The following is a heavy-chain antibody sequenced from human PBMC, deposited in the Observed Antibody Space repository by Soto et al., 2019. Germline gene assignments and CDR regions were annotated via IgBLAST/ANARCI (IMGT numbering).Heavy chain of an antibody. J-gene: IGHJ4*02. D-gene: IGHD2-8*01. CDR2: ISYDGSNK. CDR1: GFTFSSYG. V-gene: IGHV3-30*18. Sequence: GGSLRLSCAASGFTFSSYGMHWVRQAPGKGLEWVAVISYDGSNKYYADSVKGRFTISRDNSKNTLYLQMNSLRAEDTSLYYCAKDLMVYAIAYQPVDYWGQGTLVTVSS. CDR3: AKDLMVYAIAYQPVDY.